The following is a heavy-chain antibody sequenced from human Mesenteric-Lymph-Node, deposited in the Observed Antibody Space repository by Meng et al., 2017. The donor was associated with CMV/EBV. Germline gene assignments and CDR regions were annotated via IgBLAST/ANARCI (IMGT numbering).Heavy chain of an antibody. Sequence: ASVKVSCKPSGYSFTNYGISWVRQAPGQGLEWMGWISTYNGNTDYAQKFQDRVTLITDISTSTAYVEVRSLKSDDTAVYYCARDRGSYDFWSGYRRGMDVWGQGTTVTVSS. CDR3: ARDRGSYDFWSGYRRGMDV. D-gene: IGHD3-3*01. J-gene: IGHJ6*02. CDR1: GYSFTNYG. V-gene: IGHV1-18*01. CDR2: ISTYNGNT.